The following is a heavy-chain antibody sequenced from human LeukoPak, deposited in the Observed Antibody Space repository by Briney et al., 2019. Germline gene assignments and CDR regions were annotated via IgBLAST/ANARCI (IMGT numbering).Heavy chain of an antibody. CDR2: IYPGDSDT. CDR3: ARTSKKVYYYYYGMDV. Sequence: GESLKISCKGSGYSFTSYWIGWVRQMPGKGLEWMGIIYPGDSDTRYSPSFQGQVTISADKSISTAYLQWSSLKASDTAMYYCARTSKKVYYYYYGMDVWGQGTTVTVSS. V-gene: IGHV5-51*01. CDR1: GYSFTSYW. J-gene: IGHJ6*02.